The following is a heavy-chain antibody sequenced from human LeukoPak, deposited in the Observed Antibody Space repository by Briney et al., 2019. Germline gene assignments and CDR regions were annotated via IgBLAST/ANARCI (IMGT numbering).Heavy chain of an antibody. J-gene: IGHJ3*02. V-gene: IGHV1-69*13. CDR3: ARAGRDGYNYYAFDI. D-gene: IGHD5-24*01. Sequence: SVKVSCKASGGTFSSYAISWVRQAPGQGLEWMGGIIPIFGTANYAQKFQGRVTITADESTSTAYVELSSLRSEDTAVYYCARAGRDGYNYYAFDIWGQGTMVTVSS. CDR2: IIPIFGTA. CDR1: GGTFSSYA.